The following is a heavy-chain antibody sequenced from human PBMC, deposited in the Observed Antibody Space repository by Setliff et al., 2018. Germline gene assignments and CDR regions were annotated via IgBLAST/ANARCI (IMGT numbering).Heavy chain of an antibody. J-gene: IGHJ4*02. CDR3: ARDLHRISTQTPFDY. Sequence: ASVKVSCKASGYTFTSYGISWVRQAPGQGLEWMGWISAYNGNTNYAQKLQGRVTMTTDTSTSTAYMELRSLRSDDTAVYYCARDLHRISTQTPFDYWGQGTLVTRLL. CDR2: ISAYNGNT. D-gene: IGHD1-20*01. V-gene: IGHV1-18*01. CDR1: GYTFTSYG.